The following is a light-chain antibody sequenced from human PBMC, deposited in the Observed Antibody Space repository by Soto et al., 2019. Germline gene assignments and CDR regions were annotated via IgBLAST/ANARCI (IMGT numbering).Light chain of an antibody. CDR1: RSISSN. V-gene: IGKV3-15*01. CDR3: QQYNNWPPWT. J-gene: IGKJ1*01. Sequence: EIVMTQSPGTLSVSPGERATLSCRASRSISSNLAWYQHKSGQAPRLLIYGASTRAAGVPARFSGSGSGAEFTLTISSLQSEDLAVYYCQQYNNWPPWTFGQGTKVEIK. CDR2: GAS.